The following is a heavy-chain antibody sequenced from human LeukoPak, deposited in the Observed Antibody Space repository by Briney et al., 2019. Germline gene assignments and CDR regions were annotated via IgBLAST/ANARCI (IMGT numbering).Heavy chain of an antibody. V-gene: IGHV4-34*01. CDR3: ARRIPRYCSSTSCYGRRGSHFDY. D-gene: IGHD2-2*01. CDR2: INHSGST. CDR1: GGSFSGYY. J-gene: IGHJ4*02. Sequence: PSETLSLTCAVYGGSFSGYYWSWIRQPPGKGLEWIGEINHSGSTNYNPSLKSRVTISVDTSKNQFSLKLSSVTAADTAVYYCARRIPRYCSSTSCYGRRGSHFDYWGQGTLVTVSS.